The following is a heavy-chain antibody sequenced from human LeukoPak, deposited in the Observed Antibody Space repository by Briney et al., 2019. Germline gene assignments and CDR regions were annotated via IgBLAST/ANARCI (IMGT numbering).Heavy chain of an antibody. CDR2: ILYDGSRK. CDR1: GFTFSAYA. D-gene: IGHD6-13*01. CDR3: ANFEGSSQAFHI. Sequence: GGSLRLSCAASGFTFSAYAMHWVRRAPGKGLEWVASILYDGSRKFYGDSVKGRFSIYRDNSNYTLYLQMNGLRNEDAGVFYCANFEGSSQAFHIWGQGTLVTVSS. J-gene: IGHJ3*02. V-gene: IGHV3-30*18.